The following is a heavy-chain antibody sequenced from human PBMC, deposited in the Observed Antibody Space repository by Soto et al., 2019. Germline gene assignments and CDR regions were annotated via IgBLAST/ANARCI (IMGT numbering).Heavy chain of an antibody. CDR2: IRSKANDYAT. CDR3: TGGYSTGGTCYSGYFQH. V-gene: IGHV3-73*02. Sequence: EVQLVQSGGGLVQPGGSLKLSCAASGFTFSGSTVHWVRQASGEGLQWVGRIRSKANDYATTYIASVKGRFTISRDDSRNTAYLQMSDLKTEDTAVYYCTGGYSTGGTCYSGYFQHWGQGALVTVFS. CDR1: GFTFSGST. D-gene: IGHD2-15*01. J-gene: IGHJ1*01.